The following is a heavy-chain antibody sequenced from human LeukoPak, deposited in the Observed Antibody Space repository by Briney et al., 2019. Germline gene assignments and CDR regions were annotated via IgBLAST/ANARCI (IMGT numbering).Heavy chain of an antibody. CDR1: GGSFSGYY. D-gene: IGHD5-24*01. CDR2: IHHSGST. V-gene: IGHV4-34*01. Sequence: PSETLSLTCAVYGGSFSGYYWSWIRQPPGKGLEWIGEIHHSGSTKYNPSLKSRVTISVHTSKNQFSLKLSSVTAADTAVYCCARSRGWLQSHPLGYWGQGTLVAVSS. CDR3: ARSRGWLQSHPLGY. J-gene: IGHJ4*02.